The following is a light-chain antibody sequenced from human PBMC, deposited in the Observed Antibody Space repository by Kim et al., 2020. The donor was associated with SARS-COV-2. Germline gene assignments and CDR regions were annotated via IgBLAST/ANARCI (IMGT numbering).Light chain of an antibody. CDR1: SSDVGAYNY. V-gene: IGLV2-14*03. CDR2: DVN. J-gene: IGLJ1*01. CDR3: SSYTIAGTRV. Sequence: QSALTQPASVSGSPGQSITISCTGTSSDVGAYNYVSWYQQHPGKVPKVMIYDVNNRPSGVSNRFSGSKSGNMASLTISGLQAEDEADYYCSSYTIAGTRVFGTGTKVTVL.